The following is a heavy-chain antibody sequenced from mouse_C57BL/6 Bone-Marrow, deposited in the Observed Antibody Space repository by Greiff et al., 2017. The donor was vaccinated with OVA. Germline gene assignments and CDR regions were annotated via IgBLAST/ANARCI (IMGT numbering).Heavy chain of an antibody. J-gene: IGHJ4*01. CDR3: ARHENYGSSRYYGMDY. CDR1: GFSLTSYG. Sequence: VQLVESGPGLVAPSQSLSITCTVSGFSLTSYGVHWVRQPPGKGLEWLVVIWSDGSTTYNSAHKSRLSISKDNSKSQVFLKMNSLQTDDTAMYYCARHENYGSSRYYGMDYWGQGTSVTVSS. CDR2: IWSDGST. V-gene: IGHV2-6-1*01. D-gene: IGHD1-1*01.